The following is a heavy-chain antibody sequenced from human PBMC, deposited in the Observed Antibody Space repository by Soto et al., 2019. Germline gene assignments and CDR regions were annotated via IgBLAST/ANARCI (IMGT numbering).Heavy chain of an antibody. CDR2: FFIGGNT. J-gene: IGHJ4*02. D-gene: IGHD3-16*01. Sequence: SETLSLTCTVSGGSISSSTYYWGWMRQPPGKGLEWIASFFIGGNTYYNPSLKSRVTISVDTSKNQFSLKLNSVTAADTAVYYCARYVLIMIQNVIISSEVYYFDYWGQGALVTVSS. CDR1: GGSISSSTYY. V-gene: IGHV4-39*01. CDR3: ARYVLIMIQNVIISSEVYYFDY.